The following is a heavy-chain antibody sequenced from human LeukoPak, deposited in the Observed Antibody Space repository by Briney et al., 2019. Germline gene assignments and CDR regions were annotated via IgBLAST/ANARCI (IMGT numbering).Heavy chain of an antibody. Sequence: SETLSLTCTVSGGSISSYYWSWIRQPPGKGLEWIGRIFTSGNTNYNPSLKSRVTMSVDTSNNQFSLKLSSVTAADTAVYYCARVRGGSSAGSYYYHYMDVWGKGTTVTISS. CDR2: IFTSGNT. CDR1: GGSISSYY. CDR3: ARVRGGSSAGSYYYHYMDV. J-gene: IGHJ6*03. V-gene: IGHV4-4*07. D-gene: IGHD1-26*01.